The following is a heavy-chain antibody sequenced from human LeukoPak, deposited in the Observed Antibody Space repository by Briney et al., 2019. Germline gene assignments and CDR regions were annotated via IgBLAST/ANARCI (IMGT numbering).Heavy chain of an antibody. J-gene: IGHJ5*02. CDR1: GYTFTSYD. Sequence: ASVKVSCKASGYTFTSYDINWVRQATGQGLEWMGWMNPNSGNTDYAQKFQGRVTRTRNTSISTAYMALSSLRSEDTAVYYCARGKKNRGSDPWGQGTLVTVSS. CDR3: ARGKKNRGSDP. CDR2: MNPNSGNT. V-gene: IGHV1-8*01.